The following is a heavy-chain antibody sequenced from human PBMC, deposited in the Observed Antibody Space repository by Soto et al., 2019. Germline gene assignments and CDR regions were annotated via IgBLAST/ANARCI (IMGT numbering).Heavy chain of an antibody. V-gene: IGHV3-23*01. J-gene: IGHJ4*02. Sequence: GGSLRLSCAASGFSFSGYAVTWVRQAPGKGLEWVSAISGGGGSTYYADSVKGRFTVSRDNAKNSLYLQMNSLRADDTAVYYCVRGGGGQFDYWGQGTLVTVSS. CDR1: GFSFSGYA. CDR3: VRGGGGQFDY. D-gene: IGHD2-15*01. CDR2: ISGGGGST.